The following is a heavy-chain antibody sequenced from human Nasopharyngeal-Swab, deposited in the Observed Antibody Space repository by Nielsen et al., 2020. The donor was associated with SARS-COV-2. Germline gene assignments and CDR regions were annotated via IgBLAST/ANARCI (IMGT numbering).Heavy chain of an antibody. CDR1: GFTFSTYW. CDR3: ARETGEGGSYYSDY. V-gene: IGHV3-74*01. D-gene: IGHD1-14*01. J-gene: IGHJ4*02. CDR2: IKNDGTTT. Sequence: GESPKISCAASGFTFSTYWMHWVRQAPGKGLVWVSRIKNDGTTTRYADPVQGRFTISRDNAKKTLYLQMNSLRVEDTAVYYCARETGEGGSYYSDYWGQGTLVTVSS.